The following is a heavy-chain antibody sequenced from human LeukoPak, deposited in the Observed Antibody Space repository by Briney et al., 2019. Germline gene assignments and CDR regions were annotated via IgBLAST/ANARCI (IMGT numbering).Heavy chain of an antibody. V-gene: IGHV3-23*01. CDR3: AKDLDPELYYYGMDV. J-gene: IGHJ6*02. Sequence: GGSLRLSCAASRFTFNSYAMSWVRQAPGKGLEWVSVIGGSNGITFYVGSVKGRFTISRDNSKDTLYLQMNSLRAEDTAVYYCAKDLDPELYYYGMDVWGQGTTVTVSS. CDR1: RFTFNSYA. D-gene: IGHD1-26*01. CDR2: IGGSNGIT.